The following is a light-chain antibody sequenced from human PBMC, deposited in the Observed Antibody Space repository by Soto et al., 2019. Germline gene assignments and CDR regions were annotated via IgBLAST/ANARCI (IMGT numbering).Light chain of an antibody. CDR3: LQDYNYPYT. J-gene: IGKJ2*01. Sequence: AIQMTQSPYSLSASVGDRVTITCRASQGIRNDLGWYQQKPGKAPKLLIYAASSLQSGVPSRFSGSGSGTDFTLAITSLQPEDFATYYCLQDYNYPYTFGQGTKLEIK. CDR1: QGIRND. V-gene: IGKV1-6*01. CDR2: AAS.